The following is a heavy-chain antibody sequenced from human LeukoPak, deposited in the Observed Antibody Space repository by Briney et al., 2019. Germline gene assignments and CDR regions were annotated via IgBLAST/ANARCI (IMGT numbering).Heavy chain of an antibody. J-gene: IGHJ3*02. CDR2: MNPNSGNT. D-gene: IGHD1-26*01. Sequence: GASVKVSCKASGYTFTSYDINWVRQATGQGLEWMGWMNPNSGNTGYAQKFQGRVTITRNTSISTAYMELSSLRSEDTAVYYCARGFGSYYNSGNDAFDIWGQGTMVTVSS. V-gene: IGHV1-8*03. CDR1: GYTFTSYD. CDR3: ARGFGSYYNSGNDAFDI.